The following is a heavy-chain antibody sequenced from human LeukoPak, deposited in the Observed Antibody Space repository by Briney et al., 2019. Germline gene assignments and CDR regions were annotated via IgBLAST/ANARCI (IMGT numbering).Heavy chain of an antibody. J-gene: IGHJ4*02. D-gene: IGHD3-22*01. CDR1: GGSISSSSYY. V-gene: IGHV4-39*01. CDR2: IYYSGST. CDR3: ANSYYYDSSGLSFDY. Sequence: SETLSLTCTVSGGSISSSSYYWGWIRQPPGKGLEWIGSIYYSGSTYYNPSLKSRVTISVDTSKNQFSLKLSSVTAADTAVYYCANSYYYDSSGLSFDYWGQGTLVTVSS.